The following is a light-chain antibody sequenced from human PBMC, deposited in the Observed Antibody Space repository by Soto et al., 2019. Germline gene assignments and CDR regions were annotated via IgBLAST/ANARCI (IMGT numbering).Light chain of an antibody. CDR1: QSISTW. V-gene: IGKV1-5*01. CDR2: GAS. Sequence: DIQITQTPSTLSSSVRDSCTITCPASQSISTWLAWYQQKPGKAPKVLIYGASSLESGVPSRFSGSGSGTEFTLTISSLQPDDFATYYCQQYKNYLTFGPGTKVDIK. CDR3: QQYKNYLT. J-gene: IGKJ3*01.